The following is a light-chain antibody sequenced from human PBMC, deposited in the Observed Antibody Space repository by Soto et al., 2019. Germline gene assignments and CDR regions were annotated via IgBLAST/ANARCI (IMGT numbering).Light chain of an antibody. V-gene: IGKV3-15*01. Sequence: EIVMTQSPATLSVSPGERATLSCRASQSVSSNLAWYQQKPGQAPRLLIYGASTRATGIPARFSCSGSGTEFTLTISSLQPEDFAVYYCQQYNSWFRTFGQGTKVEIK. CDR3: QQYNSWFRT. CDR2: GAS. CDR1: QSVSSN. J-gene: IGKJ1*01.